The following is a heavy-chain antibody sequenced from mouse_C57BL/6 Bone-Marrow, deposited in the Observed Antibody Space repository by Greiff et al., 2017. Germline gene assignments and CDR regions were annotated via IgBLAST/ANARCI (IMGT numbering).Heavy chain of an antibody. V-gene: IGHV1-52*01. Sequence: QVQLQQPGAELVRPGSSVKLSCKASGYTFTSYWMHWVKQRPIQGLEWIGNIDPSDSETHYNQKFKDKATLTVDKSSSTAYMQLSSLTSEDSAVYYCARFITTVVKGFAYWGQGTLVTVSA. CDR2: IDPSDSET. D-gene: IGHD1-1*01. J-gene: IGHJ3*01. CDR3: ARFITTVVKGFAY. CDR1: GYTFTSYW.